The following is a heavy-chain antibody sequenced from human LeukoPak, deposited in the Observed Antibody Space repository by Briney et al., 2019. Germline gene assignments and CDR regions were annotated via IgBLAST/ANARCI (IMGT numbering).Heavy chain of an antibody. D-gene: IGHD1-26*01. CDR1: GFTFSSYA. V-gene: IGHV3-30*01. CDR2: ISYDGSNK. J-gene: IGHJ4*02. CDR3: ARDVRSGSYQYYFDY. Sequence: PGGSLRLSCAASGFTFSSYAMHWVRQAPGKGLEWVAVISYDGSNKYYADSVKGRFTISRDNSKNTLYLQMNTLRAEDTAVYYCARDVRSGSYQYYFDYWGQGTLITVPS.